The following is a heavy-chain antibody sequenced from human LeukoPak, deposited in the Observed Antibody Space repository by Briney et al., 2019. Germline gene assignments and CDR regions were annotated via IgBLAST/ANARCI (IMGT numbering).Heavy chain of an antibody. Sequence: GGSLRLSCAASGFNFSSYEMNWVRQAPGKGLEWVSYISSSGSTIYYADSVKGRFAISRDNAKNSLYLQMNSLRAEDTAVYYCARDLQLLWFGDSAYGMDVWGQGTTVTVSS. CDR2: ISSSGSTI. CDR1: GFNFSSYE. CDR3: ARDLQLLWFGDSAYGMDV. V-gene: IGHV3-48*03. D-gene: IGHD3-10*01. J-gene: IGHJ6*02.